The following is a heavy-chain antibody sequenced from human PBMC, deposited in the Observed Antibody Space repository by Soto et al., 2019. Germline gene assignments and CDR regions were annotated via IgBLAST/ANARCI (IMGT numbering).Heavy chain of an antibody. Sequence: QITLKESGPTLVKPTQTLTLTCTFSGFSLSTSGVGVGWIRQPPGKALEWLALIYWDDDKRYSPSLKSRLTTPKHTPKNRVVLTMTNMDPVDTATYYCAHRRAIFGTYNWFDPWGQGTLVTVSS. CDR1: GFSLSTSGVG. J-gene: IGHJ5*02. CDR3: AHRRAIFGTYNWFDP. V-gene: IGHV2-5*02. CDR2: IYWDDDK. D-gene: IGHD3-3*01.